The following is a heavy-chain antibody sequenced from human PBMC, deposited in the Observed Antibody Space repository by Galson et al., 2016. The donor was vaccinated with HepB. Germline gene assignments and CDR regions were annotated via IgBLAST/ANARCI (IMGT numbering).Heavy chain of an antibody. CDR3: ARDNEDRPRIQLWLRWFDP. J-gene: IGHJ5*02. CDR2: IIPILGIA. V-gene: IGHV1-69*04. CDR1: GGSFSSYT. Sequence: SVKVSCKASGGSFSSYTISWVRQAPGQGLEWMGRIIPILGIASSAQKFQGRVTITADTSTSTAYMELSSRRSEDTAVYYCARDNEDRPRIQLWLRWFDPWGQGTLVTVSS. D-gene: IGHD5-18*01.